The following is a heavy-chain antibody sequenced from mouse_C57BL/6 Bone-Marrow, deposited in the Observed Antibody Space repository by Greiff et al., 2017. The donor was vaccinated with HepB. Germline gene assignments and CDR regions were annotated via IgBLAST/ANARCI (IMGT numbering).Heavy chain of an antibody. CDR2: INPYNGGT. V-gene: IGHV1-19*01. CDR3: ARLLLCLRQGFDY. Sequence: EVQLQQSGPVLVKPGASVKMSCKASGYTFTDYYMNWVKQSHGKSLEWIGVINPYNGGTSYNQKFKGKATLTVDKSSSTAYMELNSLTSEDSAVYYCARLLLCLRQGFDYWGQGTTLTVSS. J-gene: IGHJ2*01. D-gene: IGHD2-2*01. CDR1: GYTFTDYY.